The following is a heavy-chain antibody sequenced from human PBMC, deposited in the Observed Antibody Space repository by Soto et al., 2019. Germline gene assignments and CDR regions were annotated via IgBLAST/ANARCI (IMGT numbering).Heavy chain of an antibody. J-gene: IGHJ4*02. V-gene: IGHV3-23*01. CDR1: GFTFSSYA. CDR2: ISGSGGST. D-gene: IGHD3-3*01. CDR3: AKDQVYYDFWSGYYPD. Sequence: GGSLRLSCAASGFTFSSYAMSWVRQAPGKGLEWVSAISGSGGSTYYADSVKGRFTISRDNSKNTLYLQMNSLRAEDTAVYYCAKDQVYYDFWSGYYPDWGQGTLVTVSS.